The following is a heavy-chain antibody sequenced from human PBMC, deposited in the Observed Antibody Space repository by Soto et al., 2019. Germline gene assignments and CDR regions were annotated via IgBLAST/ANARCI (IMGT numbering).Heavy chain of an antibody. V-gene: IGHV4-61*01. CDR2: IYYSGST. D-gene: IGHD2-15*01. J-gene: IGHJ3*02. CDR3: ARGRDIVVVVAADVDAFDI. CDR1: GGSISSSSYY. Sequence: SETLSLTCTVSGGSISSSSYYWSWIRQPPGKGLEWIGYIYYSGSTNYNPSLKSRVTISVDTSKNQFSLKLSSVTAADTAVYYCARGRDIVVVVAADVDAFDIWGQGTMVTVSS.